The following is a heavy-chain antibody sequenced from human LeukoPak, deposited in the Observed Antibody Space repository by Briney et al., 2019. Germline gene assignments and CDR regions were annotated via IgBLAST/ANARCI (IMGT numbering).Heavy chain of an antibody. CDR1: GCTFSSYA. J-gene: IGHJ4*02. V-gene: IGHV3-23*01. CDR2: ISGSGGST. D-gene: IGHD6-19*01. Sequence: GGSLRLSCAASGCTFSSYAMSWVRQAPGKGLEGVSAISGSGGSTYYADSVKGRFTISRDNSKNTLYLQMHSLSAEDTAVYYCAKWGQWLAVSWYWGQGTLVTVSS. CDR3: AKWGQWLAVSWY.